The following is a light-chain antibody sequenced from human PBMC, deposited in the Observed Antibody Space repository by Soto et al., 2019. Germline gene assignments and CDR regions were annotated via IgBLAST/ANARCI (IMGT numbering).Light chain of an antibody. V-gene: IGKV3-15*01. Sequence: EIVMTQSPATLSVSPGERATLSCRASQSINDNLAWYQQKPGQAPRLLMFRTSTRATGFPARFSAGGSEADFNLTISSLQSEDFAIYHCQQYNNWPRATFGGGTKVEIK. CDR1: QSINDN. CDR3: QQYNNWPRAT. CDR2: RTS. J-gene: IGKJ4*01.